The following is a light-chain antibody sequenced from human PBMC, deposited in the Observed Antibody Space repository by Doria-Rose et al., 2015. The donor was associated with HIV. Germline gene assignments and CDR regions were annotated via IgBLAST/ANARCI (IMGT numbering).Light chain of an antibody. CDR3: HQYGTSWT. J-gene: IGKJ1*01. Sequence: TQSPGTLSLSPGERATLSRRARQSFSSTYLAWYQQKPGQAPSLLIYDGSTRATGIPDRFSASGSGTDFTLTINRLEPEDFALYYCHQYGTSWTFGQGTKVEI. CDR2: DGS. CDR1: QSFSSTY. V-gene: IGKV3-20*01.